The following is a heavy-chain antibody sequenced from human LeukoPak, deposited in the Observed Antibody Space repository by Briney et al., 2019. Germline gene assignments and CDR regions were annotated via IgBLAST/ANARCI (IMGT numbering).Heavy chain of an antibody. CDR1: GGTFSSYA. CDR2: IIPIFGTA. Sequence: SVKVSCKASGGTFSSYAISWVRQAPGQGLEWMGGIIPIFGTANYAQKFQGRVTITTDESTSTAYMELSSLRSEDTAVYYCARSHFGYSSSSEGVFDYWGQGTLVTVSS. CDR3: ARSHFGYSSSSEGVFDY. V-gene: IGHV1-69*05. J-gene: IGHJ4*02. D-gene: IGHD6-6*01.